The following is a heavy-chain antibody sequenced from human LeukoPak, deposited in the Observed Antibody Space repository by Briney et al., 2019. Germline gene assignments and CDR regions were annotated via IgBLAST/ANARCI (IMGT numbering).Heavy chain of an antibody. D-gene: IGHD3-10*01. V-gene: IGHV3-23*01. J-gene: IGHJ3*02. CDR3: AKDQIGVLPDAFDI. CDR2: IRASGGST. CDR1: GFTFSDYA. Sequence: GESLKISCAASGFTFSDYAMSWVRQAPGKGLEWVSSIRASGGSTFYADSVKGRFTISRDNSENTLFLQMNSLRADDAAVYYCAKDQIGVLPDAFDIWGQGTMVSVSS.